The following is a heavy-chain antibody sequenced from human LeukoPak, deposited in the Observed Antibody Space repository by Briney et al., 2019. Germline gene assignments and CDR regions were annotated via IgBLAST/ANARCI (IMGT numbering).Heavy chain of an antibody. D-gene: IGHD3-22*01. CDR1: GYTFTGYY. V-gene: IGHV1-2*06. CDR2: ISPNSGGT. J-gene: IGHJ4*02. Sequence: ASVKVSCKASGYTFTGYYMHWVRQAPGQGLEWMGRISPNSGGTNYAQKFQGRVTMTRDTSISTAYMELSRLRSDDTAVYYCARENQDYYDSSGYDYWGQGTLVTVSS. CDR3: ARENQDYYDSSGYDY.